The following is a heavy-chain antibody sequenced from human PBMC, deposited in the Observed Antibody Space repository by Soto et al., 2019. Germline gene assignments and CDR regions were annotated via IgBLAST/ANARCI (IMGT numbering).Heavy chain of an antibody. CDR1: GFTFSDYS. Sequence: EVQLVESGGGLVKPGESLRVSCAASGFTFSDYSMNWVRQAPGKGLEWVSSISSSGSYIYYADSVKGRFTISRDSAKNSLYLQMNSLRAEDTAVYYCARDRDILTGYYDYYYYGMDVWGQGTAVTVSS. CDR3: ARDRDILTGYYDYYYYGMDV. J-gene: IGHJ6*02. D-gene: IGHD3-9*01. V-gene: IGHV3-21*01. CDR2: ISSSGSYI.